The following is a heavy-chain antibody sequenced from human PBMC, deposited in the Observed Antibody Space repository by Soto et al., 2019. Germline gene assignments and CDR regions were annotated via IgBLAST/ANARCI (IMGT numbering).Heavy chain of an antibody. CDR1: GCTFSSYA. J-gene: IGHJ6*01. V-gene: IGHV1-69*13. Sequence: GASVKVSCKASGCTFSSYAISWERQARGQGLEWMGGIIPIFGTANYAQKFRGRVTITADESTSTAYMELSSLRSEDTAVYYCARVPFDYGSGSFHYGMEVWEQGTRVTVS. D-gene: IGHD3-10*01. CDR2: IIPIFGTA. CDR3: ARVPFDYGSGSFHYGMEV.